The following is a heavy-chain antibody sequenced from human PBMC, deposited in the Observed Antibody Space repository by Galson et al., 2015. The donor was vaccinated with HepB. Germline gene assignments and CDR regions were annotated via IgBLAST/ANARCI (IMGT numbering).Heavy chain of an antibody. V-gene: IGHV5-51*01. CDR1: GYSFTSCW. CDR2: IYPGDSDT. CDR3: ASSYYYDSSGPGGDYFDY. Sequence: QSGAEVKKPGESLKISCKGSGYSFTSCWIGWVRQMPGKGLEWMGIIYPGDSDTRYSPSFQGQVTISADKSISTAYLQWSSLKASDTAMYYCASSYYYDSSGPGGDYFDYWGQGTLVTVSS. J-gene: IGHJ4*02. D-gene: IGHD3-22*01.